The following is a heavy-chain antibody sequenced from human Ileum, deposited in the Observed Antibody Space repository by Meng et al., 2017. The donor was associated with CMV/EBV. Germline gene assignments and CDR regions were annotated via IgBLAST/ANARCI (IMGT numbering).Heavy chain of an antibody. CDR2: VTPKTGGT. Sequence: ASVKVSCKASGYTFTDNFMHWVRQAPGQGLEWMGWVTPKTGGTFYAQNFQGRVTMTRDTSSSTAYMELRRLTSDDTAVYYCARHGDYLDVWGQGTPVTCSS. CDR1: GYTFTDNF. D-gene: IGHD4-17*01. CDR3: ARHGDYLDV. J-gene: IGHJ6*01. V-gene: IGHV1-2*02.